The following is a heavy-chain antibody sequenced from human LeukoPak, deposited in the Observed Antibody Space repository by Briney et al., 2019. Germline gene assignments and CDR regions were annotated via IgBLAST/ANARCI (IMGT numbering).Heavy chain of an antibody. J-gene: IGHJ4*02. D-gene: IGHD3-9*01. CDR2: IGTAGDT. V-gene: IGHV3-13*01. CDR3: ARGVAYYDILTGYYAFDY. CDR1: GFTFSSYD. Sequence: PGGSLRLSCAASGFTFSSYDMHWVRQATGKGLEWVSAIGTAGDTYYPGSVKGRFTISRENAKNSLYLQMNSLRAGDTAVYYCARGVAYYDILTGYYAFDYWGQGTLVTVSS.